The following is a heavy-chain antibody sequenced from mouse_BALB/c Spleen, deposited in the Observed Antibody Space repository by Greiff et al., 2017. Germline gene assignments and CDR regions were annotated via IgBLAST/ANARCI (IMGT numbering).Heavy chain of an antibody. CDR2: INPSNGRT. CDR3: ARSGYGYAMDY. J-gene: IGHJ4*01. V-gene: IGHV1S81*02. CDR1: GYTFTSYW. D-gene: IGHD2-10*02. Sequence: QVQLQQPGAELVKPGASVKLSCKASGYTFTSYWMHWVKQRPGQGLEWIGEINPSNGRTNYNEKFKSKATLTVDKSSSTAYMQLSSLTSEDSAVYYCARSGYGYAMDYWGQGTSVTVSS.